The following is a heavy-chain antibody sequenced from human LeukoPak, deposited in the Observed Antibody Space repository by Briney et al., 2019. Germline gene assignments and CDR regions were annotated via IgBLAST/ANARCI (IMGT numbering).Heavy chain of an antibody. CDR3: ARVMWTEWFGEYDAFDI. CDR1: GGSLISYY. J-gene: IGHJ3*02. D-gene: IGHD3-10*01. Sequence: SETLSLTCTVSGGSLISYYWSWVRQPPGKGLEYIGYIHYSGSTNYNPSLKSRVTISVDTSKNQFSLKLSSVTAADTAVYYCARVMWTEWFGEYDAFDIWGQGTMVTVSS. CDR2: IHYSGST. V-gene: IGHV4-59*01.